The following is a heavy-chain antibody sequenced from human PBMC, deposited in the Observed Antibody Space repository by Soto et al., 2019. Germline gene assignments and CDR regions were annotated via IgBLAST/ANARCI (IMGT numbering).Heavy chain of an antibody. J-gene: IGHJ4*02. Sequence: GASVNVSCGSSGYTFTSYYMHWLRQAPGQGLEWMGIINPSGGSTSYAQKFQGRVTMTRDTSTSTVYMELSSLRSEDTAVYYCARAESVATDHWGQGPLVTVSS. D-gene: IGHD5-12*01. CDR1: GYTFTSYY. CDR2: INPSGGST. CDR3: ARAESVATDH. V-gene: IGHV1-46*01.